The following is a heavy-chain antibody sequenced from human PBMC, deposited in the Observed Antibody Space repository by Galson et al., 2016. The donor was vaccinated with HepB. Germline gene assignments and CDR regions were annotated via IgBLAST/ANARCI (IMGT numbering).Heavy chain of an antibody. CDR3: AREKSLSGHYYYYGMDV. CDR1: GFTFSSYS. D-gene: IGHD5/OR15-5a*01. CDR2: ISSSSTFT. Sequence: SLRLSCAASGFTFSSYSMNWVRQAPGKGLEWVSSISSSSTFTYFADSVKGRFTISRDNSRNSLYLQLDSLRAEDTAVYYCAREKSLSGHYYYYGMDVWGQGTTVTVS. J-gene: IGHJ6*02. V-gene: IGHV3-21*01.